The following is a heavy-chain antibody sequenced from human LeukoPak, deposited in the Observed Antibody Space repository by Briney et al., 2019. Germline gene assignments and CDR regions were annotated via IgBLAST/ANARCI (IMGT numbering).Heavy chain of an antibody. V-gene: IGHV4-59*01. Sequence: SETLSLTCTVSGGSISSYYWSWIGQPPGKGVDWIGYIYYSGSTNYTPSLKSRVTISVDTSKNQFSLKLSSVTAADTAVYYCARLGSSSWYYFEYWGQGTLVTVSS. CDR2: IYYSGST. CDR3: ARLGSSSWYYFEY. D-gene: IGHD6-13*01. J-gene: IGHJ4*02. CDR1: GGSISSYY.